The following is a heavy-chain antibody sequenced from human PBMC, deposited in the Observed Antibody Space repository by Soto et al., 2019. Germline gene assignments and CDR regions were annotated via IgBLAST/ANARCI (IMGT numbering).Heavy chain of an antibody. V-gene: IGHV4-39*01. CDR2: IYYSGST. J-gene: IGHJ5*02. CDR1: GGSISSSSYY. CDR3: ATHTPAISTSHP. Sequence: QLQLQESGPGLVKPSETLSLTCTVSGGSISSSSYYWGWIRQPPGKGLEWIGSIYYSGSTYYNPSPISRVTISLATSNTPSSLTLSSLPAAAPPVYYSATHTPAISTSHPWGHGTLLTLSS. D-gene: IGHD2-15*01.